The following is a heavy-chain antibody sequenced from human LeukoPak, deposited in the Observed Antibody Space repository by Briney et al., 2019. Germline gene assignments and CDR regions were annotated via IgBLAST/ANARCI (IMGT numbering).Heavy chain of an antibody. CDR3: HYDSSGIVDAFDI. D-gene: IGHD3-22*01. J-gene: IGHJ3*02. Sequence: PSETLSLTCAVYGGSFSGYYWSWIRQPPGKGLEWIGEINHSGSTNYNPSLKSRVTISVDTSKNQFSLKLSPVTAADTAVYYCHYDSSGIVDAFDIWGQETMVTVSS. CDR1: GGSFSGYY. CDR2: INHSGST. V-gene: IGHV4-34*01.